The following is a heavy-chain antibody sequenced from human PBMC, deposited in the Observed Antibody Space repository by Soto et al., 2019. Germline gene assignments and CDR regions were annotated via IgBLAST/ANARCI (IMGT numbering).Heavy chain of an antibody. V-gene: IGHV3-73*01. J-gene: IGHJ5*02. Sequence: PGCPLRLSGAASGSTLSGYAMYRVRQASGKGLEWVGRIRSKSNNYATAYAASVKGRFTISRDDSKDTAYLQMNSLKTEDTAVYYCTRDPRNYYDSICAAHRYDPSFHTRRFSDP. CDR1: GSTLSGYA. D-gene: IGHD3-22*01. CDR2: IRSKSNNYAT. CDR3: TRDPRNYYDSICAAHRYDPSFHTRRFSDP.